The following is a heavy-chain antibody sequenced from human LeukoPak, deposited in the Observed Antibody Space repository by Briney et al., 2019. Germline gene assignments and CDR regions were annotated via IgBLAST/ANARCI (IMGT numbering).Heavy chain of an antibody. Sequence: SETLSLTCTVSGGSISSYYWSWIRQPPGKGLEWIGYIYYSGSTNYNPSLKSRVTISVDTSKNQFSLKLSSVTAADTAVYYCASPDRRGQIDYWGQGTLVTVSS. V-gene: IGHV4-59*08. CDR1: GGSISSYY. CDR3: ASPDRRGQIDY. J-gene: IGHJ4*02. CDR2: IYYSGST.